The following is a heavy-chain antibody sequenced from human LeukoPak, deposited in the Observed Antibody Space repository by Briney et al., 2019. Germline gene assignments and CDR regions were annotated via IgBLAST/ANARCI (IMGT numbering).Heavy chain of an antibody. CDR3: ARVPLWWLTPFDF. D-gene: IGHD5-12*01. CDR1: GGSLSPHY. CDR2: INNRGTT. Sequence: PSETLSLTCAVSGGSLSPHYWSWIRRPLGKGLGWIGEINNRGTTNYSPSLRGRATISVDTSKNQFSLRLTSVTAADTATYYCARVPLWWLTPFDFWGQGTLATVSS. V-gene: IGHV4-34*01. J-gene: IGHJ4*02.